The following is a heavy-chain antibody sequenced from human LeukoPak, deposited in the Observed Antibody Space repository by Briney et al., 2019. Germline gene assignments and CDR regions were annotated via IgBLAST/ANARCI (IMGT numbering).Heavy chain of an antibody. CDR2: IKSKTDGGTT. CDR3: AARYNWNDLAY. Sequence: GGSLRLSCAASGFTFTNTWMSWVRQAPGKGLEWVGRIKSKTDGGTTDYAAPVKGRFIISRDDSKNTLYLQMNSLKTEDRAVYYCAARYNWNDLAYWGQGTLATVSS. D-gene: IGHD1-1*01. J-gene: IGHJ4*02. CDR1: GFTFTNTW. V-gene: IGHV3-15*01.